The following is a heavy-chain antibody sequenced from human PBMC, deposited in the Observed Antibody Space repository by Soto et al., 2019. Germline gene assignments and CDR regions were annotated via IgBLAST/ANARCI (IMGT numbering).Heavy chain of an antibody. Sequence: ASVKVSCKASGYTFTSYGISWVRQAPGQGLEWLGWINAYNGNTNYAQKLQGRVTMTTDTSTSTAYMELRSLRSDDTAVYYCASPSGYYYGMDVWGQGTTVTVSS. CDR3: ASPSGYYYGMDV. J-gene: IGHJ6*02. CDR2: INAYNGNT. V-gene: IGHV1-18*04. CDR1: GYTFTSYG.